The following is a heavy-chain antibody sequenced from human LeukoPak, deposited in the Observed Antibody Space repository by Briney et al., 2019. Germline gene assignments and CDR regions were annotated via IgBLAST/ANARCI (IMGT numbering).Heavy chain of an antibody. Sequence: GGSLRLSCAASGFILSSYSMNWVRQAPGKGLEWVSSISSSSSYKFHADSVKGRFTISRDNAKNSLYLQMNTLRAEDTAVYYCARGLRYSSGWFYFDYWGQGTRVTVSS. CDR1: GFILSSYS. CDR3: ARGLRYSSGWFYFDY. J-gene: IGHJ4*02. V-gene: IGHV3-21*04. CDR2: ISSSSSYK. D-gene: IGHD6-19*01.